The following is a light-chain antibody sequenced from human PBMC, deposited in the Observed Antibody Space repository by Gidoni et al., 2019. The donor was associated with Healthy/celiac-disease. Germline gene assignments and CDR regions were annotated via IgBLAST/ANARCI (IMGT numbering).Light chain of an antibody. CDR3: MQALQTPRLT. CDR2: LGS. CDR1: QSLLHSSGYNN. Sequence: DIVMTQSPLSLPVTPGEPASISCRSSQSLLHSSGYNNLDWYLQKPVQSPQLLIYLGSNRASGVPDRFSGSGSGTDFTRKISRVEAEDVGVYYCMQALQTPRLTFGGXTKVEIK. J-gene: IGKJ4*01. V-gene: IGKV2-28*01.